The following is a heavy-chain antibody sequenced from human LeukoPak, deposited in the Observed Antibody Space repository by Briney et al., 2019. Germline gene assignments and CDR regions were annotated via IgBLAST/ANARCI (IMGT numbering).Heavy chain of an antibody. J-gene: IGHJ6*04. Sequence: GGSLRLSCAASGFTFSSYAIHWVRQAPGKGLEWVAFIRYDGRKKYYADSVKGRFTISRDNSKNTLYLQMNSLRAEDTAVYYCAKEAQLWFLDVCGKGTTVTVSS. CDR1: GFTFSSYA. D-gene: IGHD5-18*01. CDR2: IRYDGRKK. CDR3: AKEAQLWFLDV. V-gene: IGHV3-30*02.